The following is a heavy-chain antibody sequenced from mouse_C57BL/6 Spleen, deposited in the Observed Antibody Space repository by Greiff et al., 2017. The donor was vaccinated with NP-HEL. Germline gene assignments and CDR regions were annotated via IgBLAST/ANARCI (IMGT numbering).Heavy chain of an antibody. CDR3: ARGCWDGYYPFDY. CDR1: GYTFTSYW. CDR2: INPISGYT. V-gene: IGHV1-7*01. J-gene: IGHJ2*01. D-gene: IGHD2-3*01. Sequence: QVQLQQSGAELAKPGASVKLSCKASGYTFTSYWMHWVKQRPGQGLEWIGYINPISGYTKYNQKFKDKATLTADKSSSTAYMQLSSLTYEDSAVYYCARGCWDGYYPFDYWGQGTTLTVSS.